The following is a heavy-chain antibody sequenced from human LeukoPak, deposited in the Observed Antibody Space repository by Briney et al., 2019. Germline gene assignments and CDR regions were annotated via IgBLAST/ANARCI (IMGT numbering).Heavy chain of an antibody. D-gene: IGHD6-13*01. CDR1: GYTFTSYA. V-gene: IGHV1-3*03. J-gene: IGHJ4*02. Sequence: ASVKVSCKASGYTFTSYAMHWVRQAPGQRLEWMGWINAGNGNTKYSQEFQGRVTITRDTSASTAYMELSSLRSEDMAVYYCARGSSSWYDHDYWGQGTLVTVSS. CDR3: ARGSSSWYDHDY. CDR2: INAGNGNT.